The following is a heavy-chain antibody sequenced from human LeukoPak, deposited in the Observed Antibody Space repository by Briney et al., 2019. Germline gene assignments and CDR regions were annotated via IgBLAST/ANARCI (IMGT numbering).Heavy chain of an antibody. CDR3: ARSDGYGLVGI. Sequence: SETLSLTCTVSGGSISSYYWSWIRQPPGKGLEWIGSIYSSGSTYYNPSLKSRVIIIIDTPKNHFSLTLSSVTAADTAVYYCARSDGYGLVGIWGQGTMVTVSS. J-gene: IGHJ3*02. V-gene: IGHV4-59*12. D-gene: IGHD5-18*01. CDR1: GGSISSYY. CDR2: IYSSGST.